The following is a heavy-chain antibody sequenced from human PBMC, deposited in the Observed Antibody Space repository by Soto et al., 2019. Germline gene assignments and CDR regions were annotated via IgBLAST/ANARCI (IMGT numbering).Heavy chain of an antibody. Sequence: PGWTLRLSCVASGFTFSDYYMNWIRQTPGKGLEWLSYISSTSTYTDYADSVKGRFTISRDNAKNSLYLQMDSLRADDTAIYYCARDRVSAFFDYWGQGTLVTVSS. CDR3: ARDRVSAFFDY. V-gene: IGHV3-11*06. CDR2: ISSTSTYT. J-gene: IGHJ4*02. CDR1: GFTFSDYY.